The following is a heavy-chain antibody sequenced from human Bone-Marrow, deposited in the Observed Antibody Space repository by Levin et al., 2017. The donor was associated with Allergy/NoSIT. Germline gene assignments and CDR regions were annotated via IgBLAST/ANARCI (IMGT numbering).Heavy chain of an antibody. CDR3: WGRGSIMITFGGPTR. J-gene: IGHJ4*02. D-gene: IGHD3-16*01. Sequence: GESLKISCTASGFTFGDYAMSWFRQAPGKGLEWVGFIRSKAYGGTTEYAASVKGRFTISRDDSKSIAYLQMNSLKTEDTAVYYCWGRGSIMITFGGPTRWGQGTLVTASS. V-gene: IGHV3-49*03. CDR1: GFTFGDYA. CDR2: IRSKAYGGTT.